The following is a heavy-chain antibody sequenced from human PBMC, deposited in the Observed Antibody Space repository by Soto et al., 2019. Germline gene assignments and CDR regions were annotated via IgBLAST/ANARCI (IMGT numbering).Heavy chain of an antibody. Sequence: SETLSLTCTFSGCSVSSGSYYLSWIRQPPGKGLEWIGYIYYSGSTNYNPSLKSRVTISVDTSKNQFSLKLSSVTAADTAVYYCARADTLTGYFFDYWGQGTLVTVSS. CDR3: ARADTLTGYFFDY. V-gene: IGHV4-61*01. D-gene: IGHD3-9*01. CDR1: GCSVSSGSYY. J-gene: IGHJ4*02. CDR2: IYYSGST.